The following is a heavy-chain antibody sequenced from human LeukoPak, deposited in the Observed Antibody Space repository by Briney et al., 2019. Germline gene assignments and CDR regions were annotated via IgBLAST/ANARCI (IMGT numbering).Heavy chain of an antibody. CDR1: GFTFDDYD. D-gene: IGHD1-26*01. J-gene: IGHJ4*02. CDR2: IHRDGRTT. V-gene: IGHV3-43*02. CDR3: AKTRRSGTEYGDFDH. Sequence: GGSLRLSCAASGFTFDDYDMHWVRQAPGKGLEWVSLIHRDGRTTYYADSVKGRFAISRDNSRRSLYLQINSLRTEDTALYHCAKTRRSGTEYGDFDHWGQGTLVTVSS.